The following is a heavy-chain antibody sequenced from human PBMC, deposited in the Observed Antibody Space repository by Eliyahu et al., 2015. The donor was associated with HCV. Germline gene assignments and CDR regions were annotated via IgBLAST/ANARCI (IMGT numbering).Heavy chain of an antibody. CDR2: IYYSGST. J-gene: IGHJ5*02. CDR1: GGSIXTYY. D-gene: IGHD6-19*01. CDR3: ASGGGGIAVTGTGGWFDP. Sequence: QVQLQESGPGLVKPSETLSLTCTVSGGSIXTYYWSWIRQPPGKGLEWIGYIYYSGSTNYNPSLKSRVTISIDTSKNQFSLNLTSVTAADTAMYYCASGGGGIAVTGTGGWFDPWGQGTLVTVSS. V-gene: IGHV4-59*01.